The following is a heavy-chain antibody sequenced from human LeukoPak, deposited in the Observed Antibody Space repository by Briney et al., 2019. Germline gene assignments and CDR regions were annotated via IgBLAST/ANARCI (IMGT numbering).Heavy chain of an antibody. CDR3: ARDDVVVPADPLLGVRDSSHAFDI. Sequence: GGSLRRSCAASRFTFSYYSIHWVRQAPGKGLEWVAVISYDGNNKYYADSVKGRFTISRDNSNNTLYLQMNSLRAEDTAVYYCARDDVVVPADPLLGVRDSSHAFDIWGQGTMVTVSS. V-gene: IGHV3-30-3*01. CDR2: ISYDGNNK. CDR1: RFTFSYYS. J-gene: IGHJ3*02. D-gene: IGHD2-2*01.